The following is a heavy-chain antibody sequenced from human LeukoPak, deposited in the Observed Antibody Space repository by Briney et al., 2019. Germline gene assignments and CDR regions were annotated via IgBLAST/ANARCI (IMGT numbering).Heavy chain of an antibody. J-gene: IGHJ5*02. CDR3: ARDSIYDVADH. CDR2: INAGNGDT. CDR1: GYTFTSYG. V-gene: IGHV1-3*01. D-gene: IGHD3-10*02. Sequence: VASVKVSCKASGYTFTSYGVHWVRQAPGQRLEWMGWINAGNGDTRYSQTFQGRVTFSRDTSASTAYMELSSLRSEDTSVYYCARDSIYDVADHWGQGTLVTVSS.